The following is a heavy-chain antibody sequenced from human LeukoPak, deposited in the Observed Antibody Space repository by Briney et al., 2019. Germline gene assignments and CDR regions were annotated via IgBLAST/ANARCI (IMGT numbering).Heavy chain of an antibody. CDR1: GFIVNNSY. CDR3: ARDSSIGWSHDY. Sequence: HPGGSLRLSCSASGFIVNNSYMSWVRQAPGKGLEWVSVIYIGGNTYYADSVKGRFTISRDNSKNTMYLQMNSLRVEDTAVYYCARDSSIGWSHDYWGRGTLVTVSS. J-gene: IGHJ4*02. V-gene: IGHV3-53*01. CDR2: IYIGGNT. D-gene: IGHD6-19*01.